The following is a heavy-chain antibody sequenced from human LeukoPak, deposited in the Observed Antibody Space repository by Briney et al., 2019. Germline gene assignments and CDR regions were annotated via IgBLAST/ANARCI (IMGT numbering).Heavy chain of an antibody. Sequence: GGSLRLSCAASGFTFSNYWMTWVRQAPGKGLEWVANINQDESQKYYVDSVKGRFTTSRDNARNSLYLQMNSLRAEDTAVYYCGTIVGTSHAAFDIWGQGTMVTVSS. V-gene: IGHV3-7*01. D-gene: IGHD1-26*01. J-gene: IGHJ3*02. CDR3: GTIVGTSHAAFDI. CDR1: GFTFSNYW. CDR2: INQDESQK.